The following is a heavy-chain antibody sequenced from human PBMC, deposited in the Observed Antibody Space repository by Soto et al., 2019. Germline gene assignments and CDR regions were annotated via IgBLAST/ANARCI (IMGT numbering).Heavy chain of an antibody. CDR3: AGLHCSGGSCYPEDYYYYMDV. V-gene: IGHV3-53*04. D-gene: IGHD2-15*01. Sequence: GGSLRLSCAASGFTVSSNYMSWVRQAPGKGLEWVSVIYSGGSTYYADSVKGRFTISRHNSKNTLYFQMNSLRAEDTAVYYCAGLHCSGGSCYPEDYYYYMDVWGKGTTVTVSS. CDR1: GFTVSSNY. CDR2: IYSGGST. J-gene: IGHJ6*03.